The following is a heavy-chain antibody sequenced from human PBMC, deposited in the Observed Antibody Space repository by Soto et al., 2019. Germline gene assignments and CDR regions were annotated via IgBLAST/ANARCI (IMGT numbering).Heavy chain of an antibody. Sequence: QVHLVQSGAEVKKPGSSVKVSCKASGGTFRSYSITWVRQAPGQGLEWMGSIIPIFGIANYAQKFQGRVTLSADKSTSTAYMELSSLRSEDTALYYCARSYASGDYKQVFDIWGQGTMVTVSS. CDR3: ARSYASGDYKQVFDI. V-gene: IGHV1-69*02. D-gene: IGHD4-17*01. CDR1: GGTFRSYS. CDR2: IIPIFGIA. J-gene: IGHJ3*02.